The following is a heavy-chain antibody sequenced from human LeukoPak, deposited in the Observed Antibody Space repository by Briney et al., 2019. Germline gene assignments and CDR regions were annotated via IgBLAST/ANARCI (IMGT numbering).Heavy chain of an antibody. J-gene: IGHJ3*02. CDR2: IYHDGTT. Sequence: SGTLSLTCGVSGYSISSNHWWEWVRQPPGKGLEWIGEIYHDGTTKYSASLKSRVTLSLDKFKNQFSLSVISVTAADTAVYYCVRATGAVAVRGWSFDIWGHGTMVTVSS. CDR1: GYSISSNHW. CDR3: VRATGAVAVRGWSFDI. V-gene: IGHV4-4*02. D-gene: IGHD6-19*01.